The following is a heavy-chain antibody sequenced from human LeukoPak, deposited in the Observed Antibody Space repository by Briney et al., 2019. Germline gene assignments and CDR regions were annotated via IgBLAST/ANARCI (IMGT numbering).Heavy chain of an antibody. CDR1: GFTFGDYA. CDR2: ISRSSSHI. CDR3: ARVVPGTGFFY. J-gene: IGHJ4*02. V-gene: IGHV3-21*01. D-gene: IGHD2-8*02. Sequence: PGGSLRLSCTASGFTFGDYAMSWVRQAPGKGLEWVSSISRSSSHIYYADSVKGRFTISRDNAKNSLYLQMNSLRAEDTAVYYCARVVPGTGFFYWGQGTLVTVSS.